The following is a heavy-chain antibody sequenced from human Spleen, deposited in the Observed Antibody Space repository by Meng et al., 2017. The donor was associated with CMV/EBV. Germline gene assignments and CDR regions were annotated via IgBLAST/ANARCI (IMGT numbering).Heavy chain of an antibody. CDR1: GFTFSNYA. V-gene: IGHV3-23*01. J-gene: IGHJ5*02. Sequence: GESLKISCAASGFTFSNYAMSWVRQAPGKGLEWVSTISGSGGSTYYADSVKGRFTISRDNSKNTLYLQMNSLRAEDTAVYYCAKEPSQTRYNWNYGWFDPWGQGTLVTVSS. CDR2: ISGSGGST. D-gene: IGHD1-7*01. CDR3: AKEPSQTRYNWNYGWFDP.